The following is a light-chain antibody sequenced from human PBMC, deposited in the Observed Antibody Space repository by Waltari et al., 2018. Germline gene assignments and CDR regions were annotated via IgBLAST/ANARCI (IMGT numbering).Light chain of an antibody. CDR3: QHRGNWPLLA. CDR2: DAS. J-gene: IGKJ5*01. Sequence: EIVLDQSPANLSFSPGERATLSCRASQSVGRFLAWYQRKPGQARRLLIYDASVRATGTPARFSGSGSGTDFTLTISSLEPEDFAVYYCQHRGNWPLLAFGQGTRLEIK. V-gene: IGKV3-11*01. CDR1: QSVGRF.